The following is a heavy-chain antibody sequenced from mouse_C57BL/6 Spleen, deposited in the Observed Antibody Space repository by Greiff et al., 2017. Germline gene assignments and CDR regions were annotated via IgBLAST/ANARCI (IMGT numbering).Heavy chain of an antibody. CDR1: GFTFSNYW. J-gene: IGHJ3*01. D-gene: IGHD2-12*01. Sequence: EVMLVESGGGLVQPGGSMKLSCVASGFTFSNYWMNWVRQSPEKGLEWVAQIRLKSDNYATHHAESVKGRFTISRDVSKSRVYLQMNNVRAEDTGIYYCISYYSRGAYWGQGTLVTVSA. CDR3: ISYYSRGAY. V-gene: IGHV6-3*01. CDR2: IRLKSDNYAT.